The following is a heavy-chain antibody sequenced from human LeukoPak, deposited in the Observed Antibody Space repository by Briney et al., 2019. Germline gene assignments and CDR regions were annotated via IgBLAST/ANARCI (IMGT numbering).Heavy chain of an antibody. CDR2: IIPIFGTA. Sequence: ASVKVSCKASGGTFSSYAISWVRQAPGQGHEWMGGIIPIFGTANYAQKFQGRVTIAADESTSSAYMELSSLRSEDTAVYYCARGEIVAVAGTTGGYYYYGMDVWGKGTTVTVSS. CDR1: GGTFSSYA. CDR3: ARGEIVAVAGTTGGYYYYGMDV. D-gene: IGHD6-19*01. J-gene: IGHJ6*04. V-gene: IGHV1-69*13.